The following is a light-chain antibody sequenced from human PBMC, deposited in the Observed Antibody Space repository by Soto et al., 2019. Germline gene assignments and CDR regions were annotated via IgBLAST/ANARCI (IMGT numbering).Light chain of an antibody. V-gene: IGLV2-23*01. CDR1: SNDIGTYNL. J-gene: IGLJ1*01. CDR2: ETK. Sequence: QSVLTQPASVSGSPGQSITISCAGTSNDIGTYNLVSWYQQHPGTAPKLLIYETKKRPSGVSSRFSGSKSGNTASLTISGLQTDDEADYFCCTYACSQILYVLGTGTKVTVL. CDR3: CTYACSQILYV.